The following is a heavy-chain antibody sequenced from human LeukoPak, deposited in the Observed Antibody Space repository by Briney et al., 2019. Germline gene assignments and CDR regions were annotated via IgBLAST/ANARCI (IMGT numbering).Heavy chain of an antibody. Sequence: GGSLRLSCSASGFTFSSYAMSWVRQAPGKGLEWVSGISNSGGRTQYVDSVKGRFTISRDNSKNTLYLQMNSLRVEDTADYYCVKDTGGSGSYSYANWGQGSLVTVTA. CDR2: ISNSGGRT. CDR3: VKDTGGSGSYSYAN. D-gene: IGHD3-10*01. V-gene: IGHV3-23*01. J-gene: IGHJ4*02. CDR1: GFTFSSYA.